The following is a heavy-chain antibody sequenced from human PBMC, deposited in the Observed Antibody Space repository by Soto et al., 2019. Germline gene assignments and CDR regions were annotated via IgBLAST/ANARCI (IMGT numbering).Heavy chain of an antibody. CDR1: GFTFSSYE. Sequence: EVQLVESGGGLVQPGGSLRLSCAASGFTFSSYEMNWVRQATGKGLEWVSYISSGGTIIYNADSVKGRFTISRENAKNSLYLQMNSLRAEDTAIYYCARVLIPQRYYYYGMDVWGQGTTVTVSS. CDR2: ISSGGTII. J-gene: IGHJ6*02. D-gene: IGHD1-1*01. CDR3: ARVLIPQRYYYYGMDV. V-gene: IGHV3-48*03.